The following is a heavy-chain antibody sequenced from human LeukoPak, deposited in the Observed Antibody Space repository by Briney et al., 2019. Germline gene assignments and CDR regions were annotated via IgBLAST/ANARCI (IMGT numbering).Heavy chain of an antibody. D-gene: IGHD3-3*01. J-gene: IGHJ4*02. CDR2: INPNSGGT. CDR1: GYTFTGYY. Sequence: ASVKVSCKASGYTFTGYYMHWVRQAPGQGLEWMGWINPNSGGTNYAQKFQGRVTMTRDTSISTAYMELSRLRSDDTAVYYCARDRGRITIFGVAEGGYFDYWGQGTLVTVSS. CDR3: ARDRGRITIFGVAEGGYFDY. V-gene: IGHV1-2*02.